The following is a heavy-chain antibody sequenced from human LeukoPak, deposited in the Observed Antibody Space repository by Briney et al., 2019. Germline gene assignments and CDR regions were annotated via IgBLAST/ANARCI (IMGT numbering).Heavy chain of an antibody. J-gene: IGHJ3*02. CDR3: ARGHSGEDAFDI. D-gene: IGHD2-15*01. CDR2: IYTTGST. Sequence: SETLSLTCIVSGGSTSSGTYFWSWIRQPAGKGLEWIGRIYTTGSTNNNPSLKSRVTISLDMSKNQFSLKLSSVTAADTAVYFCARGHSGEDAFDIWGQGTMVTVSS. CDR1: GGSTSSGTYF. V-gene: IGHV4-61*02.